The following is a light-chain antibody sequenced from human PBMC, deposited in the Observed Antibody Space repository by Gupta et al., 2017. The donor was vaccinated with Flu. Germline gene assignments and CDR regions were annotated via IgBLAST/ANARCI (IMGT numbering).Light chain of an antibody. V-gene: IGLV2-14*01. CDR1: SSDVGGYNY. CDR2: EVN. J-gene: IGLJ1*01. Sequence: QSALTQPASVSGSPGQSITISRTGTSSDVGGYNYVSWYQQHPGKAHKLMIYEVNKRPSVVSNRFSGSKSGNTASLTISGLQGEDEADYYCSTYRSSSTGAFGTGTKVTVL. CDR3: STYRSSSTGA.